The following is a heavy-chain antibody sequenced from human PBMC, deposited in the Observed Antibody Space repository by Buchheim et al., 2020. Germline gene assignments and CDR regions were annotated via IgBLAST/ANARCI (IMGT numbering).Heavy chain of an antibody. V-gene: IGHV1-69*06. CDR3: ASFSGGHGSGSYYNHPYYYYGMDV. CDR1: GGTFSSYA. J-gene: IGHJ6*02. CDR2: IIPIFGTA. Sequence: QVQLVQSGAEVKKPGSSVKVSCKASGGTFSSYAISWVRQAPGQGLEWMGGIIPIFGTANYAQKFQGRVTITADKSTSTAYMELSSLRSEDTAVYYCASFSGGHGSGSYYNHPYYYYGMDVWGQGTT. D-gene: IGHD3-10*01.